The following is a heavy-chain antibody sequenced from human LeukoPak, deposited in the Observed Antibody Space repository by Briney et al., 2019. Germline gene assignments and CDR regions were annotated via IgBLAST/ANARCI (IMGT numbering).Heavy chain of an antibody. Sequence: GSLRLSCAASGFTFSSYTMHWVRQAPGKGLEWVAVISYDGSNKYYADSVKGRFTISRDNSKNTLYLQMNSLRAEDTAVYYCARDDMYYYDSSGYRFDYWGQGTLVTVSS. J-gene: IGHJ4*02. D-gene: IGHD3-22*01. CDR3: ARDDMYYYDSSGYRFDY. V-gene: IGHV3-30-3*01. CDR1: GFTFSSYT. CDR2: ISYDGSNK.